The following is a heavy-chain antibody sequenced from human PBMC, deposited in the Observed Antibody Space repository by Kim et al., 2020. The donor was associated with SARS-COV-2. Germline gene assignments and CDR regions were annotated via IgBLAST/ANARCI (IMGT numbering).Heavy chain of an antibody. V-gene: IGHV3-13*01. D-gene: IGHD3-9*01. CDR2: ICTDGDT. CDR3: ARGLTGYYSRSWCGGDSF. Sequence: GGSLRLSCAASGFTFSSYDMHWVRQATGKGLEWVSAICTDGDTYYSASVVSRLTTIRENANNSTQLQMISLISADETADYCARGLTGYYSRSWCGGDSF. CDR1: GFTFSSYD. J-gene: IGHJ3*01.